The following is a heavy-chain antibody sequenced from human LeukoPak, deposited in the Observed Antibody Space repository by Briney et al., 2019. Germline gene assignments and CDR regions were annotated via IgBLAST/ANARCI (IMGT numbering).Heavy chain of an antibody. D-gene: IGHD5-18*01. CDR1: GFTFSSYA. V-gene: IGHV3-30*14. J-gene: IGHJ4*02. Sequence: GGSLRLSCAASGFTFSSYAIHWVRQAPGKGLEWVAVISYDGSNKYYADSVKGRFTISRDNSKNTLDLQMNSLRAEDTAVYYCARRGHGYGSPFDYWGQGTLVTVSS. CDR2: ISYDGSNK. CDR3: ARRGHGYGSPFDY.